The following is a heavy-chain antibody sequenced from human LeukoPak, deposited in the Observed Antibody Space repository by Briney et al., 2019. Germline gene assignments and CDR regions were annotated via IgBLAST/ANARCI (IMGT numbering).Heavy chain of an antibody. D-gene: IGHD1-26*01. V-gene: IGHV3-53*01. CDR3: AKYSGSYYYPPNWDS. CDR2: TYTGGNS. CDR1: GFTVSSIH. Sequence: PGGSLRLSCAASGFTVSSIHMVWVRQAPGKGLEWVSVTYTGGNSYYADSVKGRFIISRDISKNTLYLQMNSLRAEDTAVYFCAKYSGSYYYPPNWDSWGQGTLVTVSS. J-gene: IGHJ4*02.